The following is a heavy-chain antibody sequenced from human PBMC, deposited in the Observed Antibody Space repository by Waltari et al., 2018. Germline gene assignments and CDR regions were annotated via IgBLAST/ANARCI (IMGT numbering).Heavy chain of an antibody. J-gene: IGHJ4*02. Sequence: QLVQSGSEVKKPGQSLKISCRGPGYSLTSYWIGWVRQMPGKGLEWMGIIYPGDSDTYYSPSFEGQVTMSVDKSITTAYLQWNSLKASDTAIYYCARGRRRAHFDFWGQGTLVSVSS. CDR1: GYSLTSYW. CDR2: IYPGDSDT. D-gene: IGHD3-10*01. V-gene: IGHV5-51*01. CDR3: ARGRRRAHFDF.